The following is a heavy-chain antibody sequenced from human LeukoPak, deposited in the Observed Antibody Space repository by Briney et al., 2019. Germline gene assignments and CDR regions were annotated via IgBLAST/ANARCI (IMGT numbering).Heavy chain of an antibody. D-gene: IGHD3-3*01. CDR2: INAGNGST. Sequence: GASVTVSCTASGYTFTSYAMHWVRQAPGQRLEWMGWINAGNGSTKYSQKFQGRVTITRDTSASTAYMELSSLRSEDTAVYHCARDQKWYYDFWSGYYTYYYYGMDVWGQGTTVTVSS. CDR3: ARDQKWYYDFWSGYYTYYYYGMDV. J-gene: IGHJ6*02. CDR1: GYTFTSYA. V-gene: IGHV1-3*01.